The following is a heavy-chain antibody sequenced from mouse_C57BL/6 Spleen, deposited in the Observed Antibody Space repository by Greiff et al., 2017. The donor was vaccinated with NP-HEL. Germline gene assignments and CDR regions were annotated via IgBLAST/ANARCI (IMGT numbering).Heavy chain of an antibody. CDR3: ARDEGYDAMDY. V-gene: IGHV5-4*01. CDR2: ISDGGSYT. CDR1: GFTFSSYA. Sequence: EVQRVESGGGLVKPGGSLKLSCAASGFTFSSYAMSWVRQTPEKRLEWVATISDGGSYTYYPDNVKGRFTISRDNAKNNLYLQMSHLKSEDTAMYYCARDEGYDAMDYWGQGTSVTVSS. J-gene: IGHJ4*01.